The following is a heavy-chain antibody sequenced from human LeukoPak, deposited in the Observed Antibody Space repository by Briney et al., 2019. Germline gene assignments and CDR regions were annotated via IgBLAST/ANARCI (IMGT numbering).Heavy chain of an antibody. D-gene: IGHD3-22*01. CDR3: AKDTLYYDSSGYYDY. V-gene: IGHV3-23*01. CDR1: GFTFDDYA. J-gene: IGHJ4*02. CDR2: ISGRGDST. Sequence: GGSLRLSCAASGFTFDDYAMSWVRQAPGKGLEWVSAISGRGDSTYYADSVKGRFTISRDNSKNTLFLQMNSLRAEDTAVYYCAKDTLYYDSSGYYDYWGQGTLVTVSS.